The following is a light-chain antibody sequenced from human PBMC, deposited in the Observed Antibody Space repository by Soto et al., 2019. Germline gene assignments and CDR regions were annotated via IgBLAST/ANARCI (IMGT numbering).Light chain of an antibody. Sequence: EIVLTQSPGTLSLSPGERATLSCRASQSVSSSYLAWYQQKPGQAPRLLIYGASSRATGIPDRFSGSGSGTDFTLTISSLQSEDFAAYYCQQYNNWPPWTFGQGTKVDIK. V-gene: IGKV3-20*01. J-gene: IGKJ1*01. CDR3: QQYNNWPPWT. CDR2: GAS. CDR1: QSVSSSY.